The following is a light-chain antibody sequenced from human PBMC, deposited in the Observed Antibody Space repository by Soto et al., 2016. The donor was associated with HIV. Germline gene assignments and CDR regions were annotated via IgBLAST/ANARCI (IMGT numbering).Light chain of an antibody. CDR2: KVS. J-gene: IGKJ1*01. Sequence: IQLTQSPSTLSAAVGDRVTITCRASQSVNDWLAWYQQKPGTPPSLLIYKVSTLESGVPSRFSGVGFGTDFTLTISTLQPEDSAIYYCQQYNTPPWTFGQGTKVEI. CDR3: QQYNTPPWT. V-gene: IGKV1-5*03. CDR1: QSVNDW.